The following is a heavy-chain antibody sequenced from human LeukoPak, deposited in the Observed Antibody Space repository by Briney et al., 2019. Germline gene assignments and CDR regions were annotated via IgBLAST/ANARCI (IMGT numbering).Heavy chain of an antibody. CDR1: GGSFSGYY. CDR2: TNHSGST. CDR3: ARHGERGYSYGHDY. J-gene: IGHJ4*02. Sequence: SETLSLTCAVYGGSFSGYYWSWIRQPPGKGLEWIGETNHSGSTNYNPSLKSRVTISVDTSKNQFSLKLSSVTAAGTAVYYCARHGERGYSYGHDYWGQGTLVTVSS. D-gene: IGHD5-18*01. V-gene: IGHV4-34*01.